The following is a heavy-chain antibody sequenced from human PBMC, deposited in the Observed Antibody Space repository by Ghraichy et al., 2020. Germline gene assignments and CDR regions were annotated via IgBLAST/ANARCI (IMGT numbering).Heavy chain of an antibody. CDR2: IKQDGSEK. Sequence: SLRLSCAASGFTFSSYWMSWVRQAPGKGLEWVANIKQDGSEKNYVDSVEGRFTISRDNTKNSLYLQMDSLRAEDTAMYYCARGKFTVTPGNIDYWGQGTLVTVSS. CDR1: GFTFSSYW. CDR3: ARGKFTVTPGNIDY. D-gene: IGHD4-11*01. J-gene: IGHJ4*02. V-gene: IGHV3-7*01.